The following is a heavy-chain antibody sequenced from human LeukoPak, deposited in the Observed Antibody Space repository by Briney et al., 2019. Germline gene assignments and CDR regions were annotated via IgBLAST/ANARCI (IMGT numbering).Heavy chain of an antibody. D-gene: IGHD3-22*01. CDR1: GASFNSDDQY. Sequence: SETLSLTCTVSGASFNSDDQYWNWIRQSPGKGLEWIGSIHPSGMLYNNPSLESRVTMSRDTSKNQFSLHLNSVTAADTAVYFCSRGMDSKNFGYWGQGILVTVSS. J-gene: IGHJ4*02. V-gene: IGHV4-31*03. CDR3: SRGMDSKNFGY. CDR2: IHPSGML.